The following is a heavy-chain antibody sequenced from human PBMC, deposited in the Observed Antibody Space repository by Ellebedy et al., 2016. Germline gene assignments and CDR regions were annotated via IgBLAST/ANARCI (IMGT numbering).Heavy chain of an antibody. J-gene: IGHJ5*02. D-gene: IGHD6-13*01. Sequence: GESLKISCAASGFTFSDYYMSWIRHSPGKGLEFFSSLSSSFSTIYYADSVKGRFTIARDNAKNSLYLQMNSLRAEDTAVYYCARDAAAGTWGWFDPWGQGTLVTVSS. V-gene: IGHV3-11*04. CDR2: LSSSFSTI. CDR1: GFTFSDYY. CDR3: ARDAAAGTWGWFDP.